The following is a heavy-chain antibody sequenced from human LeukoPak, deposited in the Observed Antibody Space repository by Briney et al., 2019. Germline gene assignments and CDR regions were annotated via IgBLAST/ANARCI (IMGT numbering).Heavy chain of an antibody. D-gene: IGHD5-18*01. V-gene: IGHV1-2*02. CDR1: GYTFTGYY. Sequence: ASVKVSCKASGYTFTGYYIHWVRQAPGQGLEWMGWINPNSGATNYAQKIQGRVTMTRDTSISTAYMELSRLRYGDTAVYYCARGLDLYPGYSYGQNWFDPWGQGTLVTVSS. CDR2: INPNSGAT. CDR3: ARGLDLYPGYSYGQNWFDP. J-gene: IGHJ5*02.